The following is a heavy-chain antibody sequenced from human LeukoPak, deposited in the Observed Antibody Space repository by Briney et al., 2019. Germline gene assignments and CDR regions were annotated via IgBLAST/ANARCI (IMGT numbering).Heavy chain of an antibody. D-gene: IGHD3-22*01. J-gene: IGHJ4*02. CDR1: GFTFSSYW. CDR3: ARESSDSSGYYYGGGFDS. V-gene: IGHV3-74*01. Sequence: GGSLRLFCAASGFTFSSYWIHWVRQAPGKGLVWVSRIYSDATYYADSVKGRFTISRDNAKNTLYLQMNSLRAEDTAVYYCARESSDSSGYYYGGGFDSWGQGTLVTVSS. CDR2: IYSDAT.